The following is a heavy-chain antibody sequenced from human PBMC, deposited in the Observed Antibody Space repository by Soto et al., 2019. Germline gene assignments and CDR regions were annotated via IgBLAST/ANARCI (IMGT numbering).Heavy chain of an antibody. V-gene: IGHV1-69*12. CDR1: GGTFSSYA. D-gene: IGHD3-3*01. Sequence: QVQLVQSGAEVKKPGSSVKVSCKASGGTFSSYAISWVRQAPGQGLEWMGGIIPIFGTANYAQKFQGRVTITADESTSTAYMELSSLRSEDTAVYYCARGYDCWSGYAPHYYYDGRDVWGQGTTVTVSS. CDR2: IIPIFGTA. CDR3: ARGYDCWSGYAPHYYYDGRDV. J-gene: IGHJ6*02.